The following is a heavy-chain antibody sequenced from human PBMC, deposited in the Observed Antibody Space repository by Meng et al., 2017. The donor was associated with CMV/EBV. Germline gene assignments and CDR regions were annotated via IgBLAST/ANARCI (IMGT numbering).Heavy chain of an antibody. CDR3: SRHKKAPYCTSTSCFETFGWLDP. J-gene: IGHJ5*02. Sequence: YWSWIRQPPGKGLEWIGYIYPGDSDTRYSPSFQGHVTISVDKSITTAYLQWSSLKASDTAMYYCSRHKKAPYCTSTSCFETFGWLDPWGQGTLVTVSS. V-gene: IGHV5-51*01. D-gene: IGHD2-2*01. CDR1: YW. CDR2: IYPGDSDT.